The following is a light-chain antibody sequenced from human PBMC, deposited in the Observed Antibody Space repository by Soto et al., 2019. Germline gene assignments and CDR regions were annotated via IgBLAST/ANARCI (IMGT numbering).Light chain of an antibody. CDR3: QQYGSSRS. J-gene: IGKJ3*01. V-gene: IGKV3-20*01. CDR2: GAS. CDR1: QSVSSSS. Sequence: EIVLTQSPGTLSLSPGERATLSCRASQSVSSSSLAWYQQKPGQAPRLLIFGASSRATGVPDRFSGSGSGTDFTLTISRLEPEDFAMYYCQQYGSSRSFGPGTKVDI.